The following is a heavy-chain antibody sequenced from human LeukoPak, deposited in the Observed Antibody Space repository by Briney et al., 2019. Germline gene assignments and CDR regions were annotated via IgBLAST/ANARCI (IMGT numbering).Heavy chain of an antibody. Sequence: GGSLRLSCAASGFTFNNYAMTWVRQAPGKGLEMVSIINTSGGGTYYADSVKGRFTISRDNSKNTVYLQMSSLKTEDTAVYFCARERDVGYCSSFTCHAPAYWGQGSLVTVSS. J-gene: IGHJ4*02. CDR3: ARERDVGYCSSFTCHAPAY. V-gene: IGHV3-23*01. D-gene: IGHD2-2*01. CDR1: GFTFNNYA. CDR2: INTSGGGT.